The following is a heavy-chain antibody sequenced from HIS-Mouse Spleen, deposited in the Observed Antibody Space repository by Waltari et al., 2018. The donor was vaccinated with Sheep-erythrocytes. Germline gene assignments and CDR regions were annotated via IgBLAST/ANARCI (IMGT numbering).Heavy chain of an antibody. D-gene: IGHD7-27*01. CDR2: LYYSGST. CDR1: CGSISSCVYF. CDR3: ARDRLGIFGY. Sequence: QVQLQESCPGLVKPSQTLSLTCTVSCGSISSCVYFLSWIRQHPVKGLEWIGYLYYSGSTYYNQSLKSRVTISVDTSKNQFSLKLSSVTAADTAVYYCARDRLGIFGYWGQGTLVTVSS. J-gene: IGHJ4*02. V-gene: IGHV4-31*03.